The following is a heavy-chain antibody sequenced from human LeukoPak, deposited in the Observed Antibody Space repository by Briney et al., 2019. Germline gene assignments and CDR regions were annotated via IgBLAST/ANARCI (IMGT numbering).Heavy chain of an antibody. J-gene: IGHJ6*02. CDR1: GYTFTSYG. Sequence: ASVKVSFKASGYTFTSYGISWVRQAPGQGLEWMGWISAYNGNTNCAQKLQGRVTMTTDTSTSTAYMELRSLRSDDTAVYYCARAVWGSYRSPYYYYGMDVWGQGTTVTVSS. D-gene: IGHD3-16*02. V-gene: IGHV1-18*01. CDR3: ARAVWGSYRSPYYYYGMDV. CDR2: ISAYNGNT.